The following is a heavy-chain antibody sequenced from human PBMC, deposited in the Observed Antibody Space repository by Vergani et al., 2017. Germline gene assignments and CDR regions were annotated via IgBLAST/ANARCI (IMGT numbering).Heavy chain of an antibody. CDR3: ARGVYDFWSGYYGPNWFDP. CDR2: IIPIFGTA. D-gene: IGHD3-3*01. J-gene: IGHJ5*02. V-gene: IGHV1-69*01. CDR1: GGTFSSYA. Sequence: QVQLVQSGAEVKKPGSSVKVSCKASGGTFSSYAISWVRQAPGQGLEWMGGIIPIFGTANYAQKFQGRVTITADESTSTGYMELSSLRSEDTAVYYCARGVYDFWSGYYGPNWFDPWGQGTLVTVSS.